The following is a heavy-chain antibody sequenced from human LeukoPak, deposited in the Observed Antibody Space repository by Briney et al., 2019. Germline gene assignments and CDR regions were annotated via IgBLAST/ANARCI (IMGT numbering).Heavy chain of an antibody. D-gene: IGHD2-21*01. CDR3: AKERGLVVVSSFDY. CDR2: MSGPGGTT. Sequence: GGPLRLSCAASGFTFSSYAMSWVRQAPGKGLEWVSGMSGPGGTTYYADSVKGRFTISRDNSQNTLYLQMNNLRAEDTAVYYCAKERGLVVVSSFDYWGQGTLVTVSS. V-gene: IGHV3-23*01. CDR1: GFTFSSYA. J-gene: IGHJ4*02.